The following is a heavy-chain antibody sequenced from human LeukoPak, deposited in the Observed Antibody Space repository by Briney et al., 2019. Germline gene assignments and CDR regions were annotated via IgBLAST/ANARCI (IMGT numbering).Heavy chain of an antibody. Sequence: QAGGSLRLSCAASGFTFSSFAMHWARQAPDRGLEWMAVISLDGSKKYSADSVKGRFTISRDNSKNTLYLQMNSLRVEDTAVYYCARVGDIGSSIGYDFWGQGTLVIVSS. CDR3: ARVGDIGSSIGYDF. CDR2: ISLDGSKK. V-gene: IGHV3-30*01. CDR1: GFTFSSFA. D-gene: IGHD5-12*01. J-gene: IGHJ4*02.